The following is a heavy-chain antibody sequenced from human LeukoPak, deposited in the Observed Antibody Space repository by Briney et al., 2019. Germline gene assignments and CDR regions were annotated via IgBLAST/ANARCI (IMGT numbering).Heavy chain of an antibody. Sequence: GGSLRLSCAASGFTFSDYYMNWIRQAPGKGLEWVSYISSSSSYTNYADSVKGRFTISRDNSKNTLYLQMNSLRAEDTAVYYCAKSGSGGYYQVFDYWGQGTLVTVSS. CDR2: ISSSSSYT. V-gene: IGHV3-11*03. CDR1: GFTFSDYY. D-gene: IGHD3-10*01. J-gene: IGHJ4*02. CDR3: AKSGSGGYYQVFDY.